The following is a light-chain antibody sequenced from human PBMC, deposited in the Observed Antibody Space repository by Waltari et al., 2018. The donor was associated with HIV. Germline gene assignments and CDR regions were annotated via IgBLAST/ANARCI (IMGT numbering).Light chain of an antibody. Sequence: IVLTQSPASLAVSLGDRATIHYKSGHSVFAGPRNKDFLAWYQQKPGQPPKLLIYWASTRESGVPARFSGSGSGTDFSLTISSLQAEDVAVYYCQQYHYIPWTFGQGTKVEIK. CDR2: WAS. CDR3: QQYHYIPWT. CDR1: HSVFAGPRNKDF. J-gene: IGKJ1*01. V-gene: IGKV4-1*01.